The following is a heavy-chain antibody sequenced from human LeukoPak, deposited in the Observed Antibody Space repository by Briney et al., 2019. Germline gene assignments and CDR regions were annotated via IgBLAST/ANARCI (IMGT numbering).Heavy chain of an antibody. V-gene: IGHV4-34*01. D-gene: IGHD3-3*01. CDR3: ARDSHYDFWSGYYNY. Sequence: SETLSLTCAVDGGSFSGYYWSWIRQPPGKGLEWIGEINHSGSTNYNPSLKSRATISVDTSKNQFSLKLSSVTAADTAVYYCARDSHYDFWSGYYNYWGQGTLVTVSS. J-gene: IGHJ4*02. CDR2: INHSGST. CDR1: GGSFSGYY.